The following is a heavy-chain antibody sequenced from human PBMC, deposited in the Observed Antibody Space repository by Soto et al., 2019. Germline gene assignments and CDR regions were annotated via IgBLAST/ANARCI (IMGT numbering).Heavy chain of an antibody. CDR1: GGSISSYY. V-gene: IGHV4-59*08. J-gene: IGHJ3*02. Sequence: SETLSLTCTVSGGSISSYYWSWIRQPPGKGLEWIGYIYYSGSTNYNPSLKSRVTISVDTSKNQFSLKLSSVTAADTAVYYCGKTHGDYDAFDIWGQGTMVTVSS. CDR2: IYYSGST. CDR3: GKTHGDYDAFDI. D-gene: IGHD4-17*01.